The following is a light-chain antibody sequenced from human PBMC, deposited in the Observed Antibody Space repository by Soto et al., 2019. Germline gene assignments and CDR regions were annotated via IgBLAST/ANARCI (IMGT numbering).Light chain of an antibody. J-gene: IGKJ1*01. CDR3: LQDYSYPRT. CDR2: GTS. V-gene: IGKV1-6*01. Sequence: GDRVIITCRASQAIRTELGWYQQRPGKAPKRLLYGTSNLQSGVPSRFSGSGSGTDFTLTINGLQPEYFATYYCLQDYSYPRTFGQGTKVDVK. CDR1: QAIRTE.